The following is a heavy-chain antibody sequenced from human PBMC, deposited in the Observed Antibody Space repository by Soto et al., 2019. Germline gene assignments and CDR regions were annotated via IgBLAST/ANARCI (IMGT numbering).Heavy chain of an antibody. CDR3: ARERYNPYGMDV. CDR2: IYYSGST. D-gene: IGHD1-1*01. V-gene: IGHV4-59*01. CDR1: GGSISSYY. Sequence: QVQLQESGPGLVKPSETLSLTCTVSGGSISSYYRSWIRQPPGKGLEWIGYIYYSGSTNYNPSLKSRVTISVDTSKNQFSLKLSSVTAADTAVYYCARERYNPYGMDVWGQWTTVTVSS. J-gene: IGHJ6*02.